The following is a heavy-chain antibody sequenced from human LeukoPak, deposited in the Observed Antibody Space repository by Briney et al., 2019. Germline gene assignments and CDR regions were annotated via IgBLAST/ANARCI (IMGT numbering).Heavy chain of an antibody. Sequence: PSETLSLTCTVSGGSISSYYWSWIRQPAGKGLEWIGRIYTSGSTYYNPSLKSRVTISVDTSKNQFSLKLSSVTAADTAVYYCASGGLSYFDYWGQGTLVTVSS. V-gene: IGHV4-4*07. CDR3: ASGGLSYFDY. J-gene: IGHJ4*02. CDR2: IYTSGST. CDR1: GGSISSYY. D-gene: IGHD3-16*02.